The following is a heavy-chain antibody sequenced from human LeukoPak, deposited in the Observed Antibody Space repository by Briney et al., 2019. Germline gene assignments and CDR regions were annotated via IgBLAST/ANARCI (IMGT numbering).Heavy chain of an antibody. CDR1: GGTFSSYA. CDR3: ARVLSPEYSSGWYFDY. V-gene: IGHV1-69*06. CDR2: IIPIFGTA. J-gene: IGHJ4*02. Sequence: GASVKVSCKASGGTFSSYAISWVRQAPGQGLEWMGGIIPIFGTANYAQKFQGRVTITADKSTSTAYMELSSLRSEDTAVYYCARVLSPEYSSGWYFDYWGQGTLVTVSS. D-gene: IGHD6-19*01.